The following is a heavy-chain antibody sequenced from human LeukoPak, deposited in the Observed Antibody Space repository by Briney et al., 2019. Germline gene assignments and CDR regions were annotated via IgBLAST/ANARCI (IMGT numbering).Heavy chain of an antibody. CDR1: GFTFGSPW. J-gene: IGHJ4*02. Sequence: GGSLRLSCAASGFTFGSPWMHWVRQAPGKGLVWVSRINSDGSATAYADSVKGRFTISRDNAENTLYLQMNSPRAEDTAVYYCARGTAGYHSSYFDYWGQGTLVTVSS. CDR2: INSDGSAT. V-gene: IGHV3-74*01. CDR3: ARGTAGYHSSYFDY. D-gene: IGHD3-16*02.